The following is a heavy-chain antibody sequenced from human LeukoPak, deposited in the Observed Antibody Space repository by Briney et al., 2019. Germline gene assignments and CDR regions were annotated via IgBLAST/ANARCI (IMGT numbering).Heavy chain of an antibody. CDR1: GFSFSSYG. Sequence: GGSLRLSCAASGFSFSSYGMHWVRQAPGKGLEWVAVIWYDGSKKYYADSVKGRFIISRDNSRNTLYLQMNSLRAEDTAVYYCAKGGYSSSLGFDYWGQGTLVTVSS. V-gene: IGHV3-33*06. CDR2: IWYDGSKK. D-gene: IGHD6-6*01. CDR3: AKGGYSSSLGFDY. J-gene: IGHJ4*02.